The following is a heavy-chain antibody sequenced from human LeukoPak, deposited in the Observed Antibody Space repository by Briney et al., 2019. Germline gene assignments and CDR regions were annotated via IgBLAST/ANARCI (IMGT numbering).Heavy chain of an antibody. D-gene: IGHD2-21*02. Sequence: GASVKVSCKASGFTFTSPAVQWVRQARGQRLEWIGWIVVGSGNTNYAQKFQERVTITRDMSTSTAYMELSSLRSEDTAVYYCAAGDLAYCGGDCYPPYYYGMDVWGQGTTVTVSS. CDR3: AAGDLAYCGGDCYPPYYYGMDV. CDR1: GFTFTSPA. J-gene: IGHJ6*02. V-gene: IGHV1-58*01. CDR2: IVVGSGNT.